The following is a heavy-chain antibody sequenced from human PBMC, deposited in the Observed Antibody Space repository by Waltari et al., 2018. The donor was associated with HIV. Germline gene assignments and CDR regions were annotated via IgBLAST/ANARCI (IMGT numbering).Heavy chain of an antibody. V-gene: IGHV3-11*01. CDR1: GFTFSDYY. CDR3: AAVRSYAMKFDF. J-gene: IGHJ4*02. D-gene: IGHD3-16*01. Sequence: QVQLVESGGGLVKPGGSLRLSCGVSGFTFSDYYFNWIRQAPGKGLEWVSYSSGTGSVIYYADSVKGRFTISRDNAKKSLILQMNSLRGEDTAVYYCAAVRSYAMKFDFWGPGTLVTVSS. CDR2: SSGTGSVI.